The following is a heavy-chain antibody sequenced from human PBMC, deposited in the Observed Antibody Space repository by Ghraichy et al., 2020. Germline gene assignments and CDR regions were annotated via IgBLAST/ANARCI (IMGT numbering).Heavy chain of an antibody. J-gene: IGHJ4*02. CDR3: VGGGY. CDR1: GFTFSTYW. V-gene: IGHV3-7*03. CDR2: VNPDGSGK. Sequence: GGSLRRSCAASGFTFSTYWMAWVRQAPGKGLEWVGNVNPDGSGKWYVDSVKGRFTISRDNAEKSLYLQMNSLRVEDTAVYYCVGGGYWGQGTLVTVSS.